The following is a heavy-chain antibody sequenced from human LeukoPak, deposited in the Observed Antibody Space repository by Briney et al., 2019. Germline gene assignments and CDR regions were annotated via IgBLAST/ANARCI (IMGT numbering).Heavy chain of an antibody. J-gene: IGHJ5*02. CDR1: GGTFSSYA. CDR2: IVPIFGTA. D-gene: IGHD6-13*01. V-gene: IGHV1-69*13. CDR3: TRDGSIAAAGPNNWFDP. Sequence: SVKVSCKASGGTFSSYAISWVRQAPGQGLEWMGGIVPIFGTANYAQKFQGRVTITADESTSTAYMELSSLRSEDTAVYYCTRDGSIAAAGPNNWFDPWGQGTLVTVSS.